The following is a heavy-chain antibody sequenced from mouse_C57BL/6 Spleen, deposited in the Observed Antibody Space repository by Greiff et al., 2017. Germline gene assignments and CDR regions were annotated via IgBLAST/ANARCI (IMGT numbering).Heavy chain of an antibody. CDR3: ASITTVTRGYFDV. CDR1: GYTFTSYW. D-gene: IGHD1-1*01. CDR2: IDPSDSYT. Sequence: VQLQQPGAELVMPGASVKLSCKASGYTFTSYWMHWVKQRPGQGLEWIGEIDPSDSYTNYNQKFKGKSTLTVDKSASTAYMQLSSLTSEDSAVYYCASITTVTRGYFDVWGTGTTVTVSS. V-gene: IGHV1-69*01. J-gene: IGHJ1*03.